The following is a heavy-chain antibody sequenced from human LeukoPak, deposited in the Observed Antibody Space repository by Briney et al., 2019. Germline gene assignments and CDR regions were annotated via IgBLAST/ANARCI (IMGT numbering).Heavy chain of an antibody. J-gene: IGHJ4*02. D-gene: IGHD5-18*01. CDR1: GFTFSSYS. CDR3: ARYSYGPWHIDY. Sequence: PGGSLRLSCAASGFTFSSYSMNWVRQAPGKGLEWVSSISSSSSYIYYTDSVKGRFTISRDNAKNSLYLQMNSLRAEDTAVYYCARYSYGPWHIDYWGQGTLVTVSS. V-gene: IGHV3-21*04. CDR2: ISSSSSYI.